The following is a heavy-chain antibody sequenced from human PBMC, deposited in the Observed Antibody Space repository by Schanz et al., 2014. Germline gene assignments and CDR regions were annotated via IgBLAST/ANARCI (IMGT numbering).Heavy chain of an antibody. CDR3: ARGLIAAAGGAFDY. CDR2: ISGSGGST. D-gene: IGHD6-13*01. CDR1: GFTFTNYA. J-gene: IGHJ4*02. V-gene: IGHV3-23*01. Sequence: EMQLLESGGGLIQPGGSLRLSCAASGFTFTNYAMSWVRQAPGKGLEWVSAISGSGGSTYYADSVKGRFTISRDNSKNTLYLQMNSLRAGDAAVYYCARGLIAAAGGAFDYWGQGTLVTVSS.